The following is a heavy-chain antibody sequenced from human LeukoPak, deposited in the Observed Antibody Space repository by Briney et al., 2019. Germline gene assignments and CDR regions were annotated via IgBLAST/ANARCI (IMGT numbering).Heavy chain of an antibody. Sequence: SETLSLTCTVSGGSISSYYWSWIRQPAGKGLERIGRIYTSGSTNNNPSLKSRVTMSVDTSKNQFSLKLSSVTAADTAVYYCASSAVDAFDVWGQGTMVTVSS. J-gene: IGHJ3*01. CDR2: IYTSGST. V-gene: IGHV4-4*07. CDR3: ASSAVDAFDV. CDR1: GGSISSYY.